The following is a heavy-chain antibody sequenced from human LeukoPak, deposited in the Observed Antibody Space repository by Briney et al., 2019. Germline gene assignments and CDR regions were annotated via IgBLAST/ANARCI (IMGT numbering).Heavy chain of an antibody. D-gene: IGHD3-10*01. J-gene: IGHJ4*02. V-gene: IGHV4-61*02. CDR3: ARNVLLWFGELNYFDY. Sequence: SETLSLTCTVSGGSISSSSYYWSWIRQPAGKGLEWIGRIYTSGSTNYNPSLKSRVTISVDTSKNQFSLKLSSVTAADTAVYYCARNVLLWFGELNYFDYWGQGTLVTVSS. CDR2: IYTSGST. CDR1: GGSISSSSYY.